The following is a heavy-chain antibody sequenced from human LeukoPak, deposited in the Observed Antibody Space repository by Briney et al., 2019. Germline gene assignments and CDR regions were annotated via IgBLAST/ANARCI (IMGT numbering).Heavy chain of an antibody. D-gene: IGHD3-22*01. CDR1: GYTFTSYV. CDR3: ARRRYDSSVELSWVNDY. V-gene: IGHV1-18*01. CDR2: ISAYNGNT. J-gene: IGHJ4*02. Sequence: GASVKVSCKASGYTFTSYVISWVRQAPGQGLEWMGWISAYNGNTNYAQKLQGRVTMTTDTSTSTAYMELRSLRSDDTAVYYCARRRYDSSVELSWVNDYWGQGTLVTVSS.